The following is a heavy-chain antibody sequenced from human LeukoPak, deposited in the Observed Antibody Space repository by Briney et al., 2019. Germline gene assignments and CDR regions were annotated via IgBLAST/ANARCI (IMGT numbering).Heavy chain of an antibody. CDR1: GGSTSSSSYY. Sequence: SETLSLTCISGGSTSSSSYYCGLSRQPPGKGLEWIGSIYYSGSTYYNPSLKSRVTISVDTSKNQFSLKLSSVTAADTAMYYCVSHWRRISLIDYWGQGTLVTVSS. CDR2: IYYSGST. D-gene: IGHD2/OR15-2a*01. J-gene: IGHJ4*02. CDR3: VSHWRRISLIDY. V-gene: IGHV4-39*01.